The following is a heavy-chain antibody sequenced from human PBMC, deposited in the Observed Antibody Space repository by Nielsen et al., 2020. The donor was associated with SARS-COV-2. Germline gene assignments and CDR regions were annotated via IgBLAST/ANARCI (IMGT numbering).Heavy chain of an antibody. D-gene: IGHD2-15*01. V-gene: IGHV4-39*01. Sequence: SETLSLTCTVSGGSISSSSYYWGWIRQPPGKGLEWIGSIYYSGSTYYNPSLKSRVTISVDTSKNQFSLKLSSVTAADTAVYYCARKGVVAATLYYFDYWGQGTLVTASS. CDR1: GGSISSSSYY. CDR3: ARKGVVAATLYYFDY. CDR2: IYYSGST. J-gene: IGHJ4*02.